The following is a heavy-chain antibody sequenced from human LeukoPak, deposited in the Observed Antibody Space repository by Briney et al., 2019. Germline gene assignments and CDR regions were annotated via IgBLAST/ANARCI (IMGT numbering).Heavy chain of an antibody. CDR1: GYSISSGYY. V-gene: IGHV4-38-2*02. CDR2: ISHTGST. D-gene: IGHD6-13*01. Sequence: SQTLSLTCTVSGYSISSGYYWGWIRQPPGKGLEWIGSISHTGSTYYKPSLNSRVTILLDTSKNQFSLKLSSVTAADTAVYYCTRGPNSSSWYPPGYYFDYWGQGTLVTVSS. J-gene: IGHJ4*02. CDR3: TRGPNSSSWYPPGYYFDY.